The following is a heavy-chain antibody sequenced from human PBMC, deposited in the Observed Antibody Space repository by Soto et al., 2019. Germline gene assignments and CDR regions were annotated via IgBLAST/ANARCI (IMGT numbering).Heavy chain of an antibody. CDR2: IYWDDDK. J-gene: IGHJ3*02. V-gene: IGHV2-5*02. CDR3: ANMVITMVRGVNDAFDI. CDR1: GFSLSTSGVG. D-gene: IGHD3-10*01. Sequence: QITLKESGPTLVKPTQTLTLTCTFSGFSLSTSGVGVGWIRQPPGKALEWLALIYWDDDKRYSPSLKSRLTITKXXSXHXXVLTMTNMDPVDTATYYCANMVITMVRGVNDAFDIWGQGTMVTVSS.